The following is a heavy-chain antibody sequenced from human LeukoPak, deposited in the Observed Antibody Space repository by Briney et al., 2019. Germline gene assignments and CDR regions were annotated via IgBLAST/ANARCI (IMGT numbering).Heavy chain of an antibody. V-gene: IGHV3-30-3*01. Sequence: GGSLRLSCAASGFTFSSYAMHWVRQAPGKGLEWVAVISYDGSKKYHADSVKGRFTISRDNSNKMQYLEMDSLRADDTAVYYCGRGGDFWSGYKTHEYGLDVWGQGTTVTASS. CDR1: GFTFSSYA. CDR2: ISYDGSKK. CDR3: GRGGDFWSGYKTHEYGLDV. J-gene: IGHJ6*02. D-gene: IGHD3-3*01.